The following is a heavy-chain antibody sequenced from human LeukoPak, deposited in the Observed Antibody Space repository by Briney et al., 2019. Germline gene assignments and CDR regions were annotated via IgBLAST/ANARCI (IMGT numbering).Heavy chain of an antibody. V-gene: IGHV3-33*01. CDR3: VRGGSSSPFDY. CDR2: VWFDGSNE. Sequence: GRSLRLSCAASGFSISNYGMYWVRQAPCKGLEWVAVVWFDGSNEYYADSVKGRFTISRDTSKNTVFLQMNSLRVEDTAVYYCVRGGSSSPFDYWGQGTLVTVSS. D-gene: IGHD6-6*01. J-gene: IGHJ4*02. CDR1: GFSISNYG.